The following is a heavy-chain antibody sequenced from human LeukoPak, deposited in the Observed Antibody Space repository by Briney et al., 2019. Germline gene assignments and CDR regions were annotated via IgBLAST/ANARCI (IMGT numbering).Heavy chain of an antibody. V-gene: IGHV4-59*01. CDR3: ARGLNRNDYGDYGY. Sequence: PSETLSLTCTVSGVSLSSYYWTWIRQPPGKGLEWIGYIYYTGSTSYNPSLKSRVTISVQTSKNQFSLKLSSVTAADTAVYYCARGLNRNDYGDYGYWGQGTLVTVFS. CDR1: GVSLSSYY. D-gene: IGHD4-17*01. J-gene: IGHJ4*02. CDR2: IYYTGST.